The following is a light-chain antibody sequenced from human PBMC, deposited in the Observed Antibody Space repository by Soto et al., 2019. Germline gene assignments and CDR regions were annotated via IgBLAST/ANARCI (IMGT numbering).Light chain of an antibody. J-gene: IGKJ2*01. CDR2: DAS. V-gene: IGKV3-11*01. Sequence: DIVLTQSPATLSLSPGERATLSCRASQSISTYLAWYQQKPGQAPSLLIYDASYRAAGIPGRFSGSGSGTDFTLTISSLDPEDFAGYYCQQRTSWPPMYTFGQGTQLEMK. CDR3: QQRTSWPPMYT. CDR1: QSISTY.